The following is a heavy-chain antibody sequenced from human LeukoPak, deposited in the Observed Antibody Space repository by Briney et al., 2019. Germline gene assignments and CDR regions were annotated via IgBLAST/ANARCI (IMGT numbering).Heavy chain of an antibody. J-gene: IGHJ4*02. Sequence: PSETLSLTCTVSGGSISSYYWSWIRQPPGKGLEWIGYIYYSGSTNYNPSLKSRVTISVDTSKTQFSLKLSSVTAADTAVYYCARHVRGYSYVNLDYWGQGTLVTVSS. CDR2: IYYSGST. D-gene: IGHD5-18*01. CDR3: ARHVRGYSYVNLDY. CDR1: GGSISSYY. V-gene: IGHV4-59*08.